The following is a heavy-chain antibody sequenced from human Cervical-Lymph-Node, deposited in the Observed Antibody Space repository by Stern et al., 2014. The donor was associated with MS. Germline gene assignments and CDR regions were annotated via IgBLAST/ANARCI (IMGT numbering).Heavy chain of an antibody. J-gene: IGHJ4*02. V-gene: IGHV3-48*02. CDR2: ISSSGSII. CDR3: ARSLSLQGI. CDR1: GFSLSNYA. Sequence: EVQLVESGGGLVQPGGSLRLSCVASGFSLSNYAMNWVRQAPGKGLEWVSSISSSGSIIYYGDSVKGRFTISRDNAKNSLYLQMDSLRDEDTAVYYCARSLSLQGIWGQGTLVTVSS. D-gene: IGHD2-21*01.